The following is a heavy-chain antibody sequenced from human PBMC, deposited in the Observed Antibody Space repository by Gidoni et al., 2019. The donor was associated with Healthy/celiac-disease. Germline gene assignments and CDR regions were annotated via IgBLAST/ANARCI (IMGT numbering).Heavy chain of an antibody. J-gene: IGHJ4*02. CDR1: GGTFSSYT. Sequence: QVQLVQSGAEVQKPASSVKVSCKASGGTFSSYTLSWVRQAPGQGLEWMGRIIPILGIANNAQKFQGRVTITANKSTSTAYMELSSLRSEDTAVYYCAGGGTVTRHFDYWGQGTLVTVSS. V-gene: IGHV1-69*02. D-gene: IGHD4-17*01. CDR3: AGGGTVTRHFDY. CDR2: IIPILGIA.